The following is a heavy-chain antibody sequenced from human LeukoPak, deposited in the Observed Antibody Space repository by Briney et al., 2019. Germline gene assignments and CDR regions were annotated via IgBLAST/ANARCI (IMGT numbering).Heavy chain of an antibody. D-gene: IGHD5-18*01. V-gene: IGHV1-46*01. CDR2: INPSGGST. J-gene: IGHJ4*02. CDR1: GYTFTSYY. CDR3: ARSSNTAMDHLDY. Sequence: ASVKVSCKASGYTFTSYYIHWVRQAPGQGLEWMGIINPSGGSTGYAQKFQGRVTMTRDTSTSTVYMELSSLRSEDTAVYYCARSSNTAMDHLDYWGQGTLVTVSS.